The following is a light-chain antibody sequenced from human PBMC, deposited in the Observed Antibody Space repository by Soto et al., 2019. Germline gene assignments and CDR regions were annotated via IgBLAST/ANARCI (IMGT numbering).Light chain of an antibody. V-gene: IGKV3-15*01. CDR1: QSFSSS. CDR2: DAS. J-gene: IGKJ4*01. Sequence: EIVMTQSPATLSVSPGERATLSCSASQSFSSSLAWYQQKPGQAPRLLIYDASARATGIPARFSGSGSGTEFTLTISSLQSEDFAGYYCQQYNNWPFTFGGGTKVEI. CDR3: QQYNNWPFT.